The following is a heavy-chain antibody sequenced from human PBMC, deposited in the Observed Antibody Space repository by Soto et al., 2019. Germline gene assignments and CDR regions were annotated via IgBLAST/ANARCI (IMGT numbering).Heavy chain of an antibody. CDR3: ASGGNWFDH. CDR1: GGSISNYY. V-gene: IGHV4-59*01. Sequence: XETLSLTCNVSGGSISNYYWTWVRQSPEKGLEWIGYMYYNGNINYNPSLKSRVTISIDTSKNQFSLTLKSVTAADTAVYYCASGGNWFDHWGQGDLVTVSS. J-gene: IGHJ5*02. D-gene: IGHD3-16*01. CDR2: MYYNGNI.